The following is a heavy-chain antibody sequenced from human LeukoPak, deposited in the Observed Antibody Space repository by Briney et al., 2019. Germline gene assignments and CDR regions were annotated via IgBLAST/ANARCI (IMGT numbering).Heavy chain of an antibody. V-gene: IGHV1-46*01. Sequence: ASVKVSCKASGYTFTSYYMHWVRQAPGQGLEWMGIINPSGGSTSYAQKFQGRVTMTRDTSTSTAYMELRSLRSDDTAVYYCATISGSYFSTPDDYWGQGTLVTVSS. CDR3: ATISGSYFSTPDDY. CDR2: INPSGGST. J-gene: IGHJ4*02. CDR1: GYTFTSYY. D-gene: IGHD1-26*01.